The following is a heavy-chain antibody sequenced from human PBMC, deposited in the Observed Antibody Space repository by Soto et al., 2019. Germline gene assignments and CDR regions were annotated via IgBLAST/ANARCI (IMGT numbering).Heavy chain of an antibody. CDR2: IYYSGST. CDR3: ARAPSMVRGDRVPWVDP. V-gene: IGHV4-31*03. D-gene: IGHD3-10*01. J-gene: IGHJ5*02. CDR1: GGSISSGGYY. Sequence: SETLSLTCTVSGGSISSGGYYWSWIRQHPGKGLEWIGYIYYSGSTYYNPSLKSRVTISVDTSKNQFSLKLSSVTAADTAVYYCARAPSMVRGDRVPWVDPWGQGTLVTVSS.